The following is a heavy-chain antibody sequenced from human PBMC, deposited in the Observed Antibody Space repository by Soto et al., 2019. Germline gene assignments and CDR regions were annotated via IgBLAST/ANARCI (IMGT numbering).Heavy chain of an antibody. Sequence: EVQLVQSGGGLVQPGGSLRLSCEVSQLTFSRAWMSWVRQAPGKGLEWVGHIITKADGGTTNYAAPVKDRFIISRDDSENTLYLQLNSLKTEDTAVYYCTTDGRTTGFDFWGQGALVSVSS. CDR2: IITKADGGTT. D-gene: IGHD1-1*01. CDR1: QLTFSRAW. CDR3: TTDGRTTGFDF. J-gene: IGHJ4*02. V-gene: IGHV3-15*01.